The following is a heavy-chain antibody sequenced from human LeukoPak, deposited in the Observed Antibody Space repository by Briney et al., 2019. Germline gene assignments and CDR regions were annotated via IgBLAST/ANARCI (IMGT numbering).Heavy chain of an antibody. V-gene: IGHV3-48*03. D-gene: IGHD6-13*01. CDR3: GREGIAAAGDFDY. CDR1: GFTFTNYE. CDR2: ISSSGSTI. Sequence: GGPLRLSSAAPGFTFTNYEINLAPQARGEGLVRGPYISSSGSTIYYADSVKGRFTISRSNDKNSLYLHNHTPRDAAMSVYYCGREGIAAAGDFDYWGQGVLVTVSS. J-gene: IGHJ4*02.